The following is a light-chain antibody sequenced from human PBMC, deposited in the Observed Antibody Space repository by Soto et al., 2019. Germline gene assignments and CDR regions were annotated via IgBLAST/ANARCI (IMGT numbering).Light chain of an antibody. CDR1: QGISNY. V-gene: IGKV1-27*01. Sequence: DVKINQSPSSLPASVGDRVTITCRASQGISNYLAWYPQKPGKVPKVLIFAASTLQSGVPSRFSGSGSGTDFTLTISSLQPDDFATDDCQHYNSYSEASGQGTKVDI. CDR2: AAS. CDR3: QHYNSYSEA. J-gene: IGKJ1*01.